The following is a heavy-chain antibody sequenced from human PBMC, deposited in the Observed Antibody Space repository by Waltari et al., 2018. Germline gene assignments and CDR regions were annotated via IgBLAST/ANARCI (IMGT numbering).Heavy chain of an antibody. J-gene: IGHJ4*02. CDR1: VYIFTNYY. V-gene: IGHV1-2*02. CDR2: VNPATGNA. CDR3: ARDRTTMAARPGDY. Sequence: QVLLVQSGAEVKKPGASVKFSCKASVYIFTNYYLHWFRQAPGQVPGWRGWVNPATGNANYAHNFRGRVTMTWDTYINTAFMDLSGLKSDDTAVYYCARDRTTMAARPGDYWGQGTLVTVSS. D-gene: IGHD6-6*01.